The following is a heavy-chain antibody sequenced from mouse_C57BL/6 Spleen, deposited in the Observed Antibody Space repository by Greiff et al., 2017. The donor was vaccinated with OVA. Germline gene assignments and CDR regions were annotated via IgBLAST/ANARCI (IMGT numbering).Heavy chain of an antibody. Sequence: VQLQQPVAELVRPGASVKLSCTASGFNIKHTYMHWVKQRPEQGLEWIGRIDPANGNTKSAPQFQGKATITADTSSITAYLQLSILTSDDTAIYYCARSDDGYFDYWGQGTTLTVSS. CDR2: IDPANGNT. V-gene: IGHV14-3*01. D-gene: IGHD2-3*01. CDR1: GFNIKHTY. J-gene: IGHJ2*01. CDR3: ARSDDGYFDY.